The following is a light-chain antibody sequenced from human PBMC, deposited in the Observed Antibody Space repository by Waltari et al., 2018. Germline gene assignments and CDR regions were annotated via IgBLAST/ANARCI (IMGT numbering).Light chain of an antibody. Sequence: PGERATLSCRASQSVSSYLAWYQQKPGQAPRLLIYDASNRATGIPARFSGSGSGTDFTLTISSLEPEDFAVYYCQQRSNWPTVTFGGGTKVEIK. CDR2: DAS. V-gene: IGKV3-11*01. CDR3: QQRSNWPTVT. J-gene: IGKJ4*01. CDR1: QSVSSY.